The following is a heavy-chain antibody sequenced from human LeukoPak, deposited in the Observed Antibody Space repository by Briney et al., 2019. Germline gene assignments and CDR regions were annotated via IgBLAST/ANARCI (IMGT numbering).Heavy chain of an antibody. CDR1: GGSISSGGYY. CDR2: IYYSGST. V-gene: IGHV4-31*03. D-gene: IGHD5-12*01. CDR3: ARVADSGYDYGGDY. J-gene: IGHJ4*02. Sequence: PSETLSLTCTVSGGSISSGGYYWSWIRQHPGRGLEWIGYIYYSGSTYYNPSLKSRVTISVDTSKNQFSLKLSSVTAADTAVYYCARVADSGYDYGGDYWGQGTLVTVSS.